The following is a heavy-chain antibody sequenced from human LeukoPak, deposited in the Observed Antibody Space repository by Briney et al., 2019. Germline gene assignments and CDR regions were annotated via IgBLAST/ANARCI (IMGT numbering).Heavy chain of an antibody. J-gene: IGHJ6*02. V-gene: IGHV4-34*01. CDR1: GGSFSGYY. Sequence: PSETLSLTCAVYGGSFSGYYCSWIRQPPGKGLEWIGEINHSGSTNSNPSLKSRVTISVDTSKNQFSLKLRSVSPADTGVYYCARRLKLSGGNKRRDMDVWGQGTTVTVSS. CDR3: ARRLKLSGGNKRRDMDV. CDR2: INHSGST. D-gene: IGHD2-15*01.